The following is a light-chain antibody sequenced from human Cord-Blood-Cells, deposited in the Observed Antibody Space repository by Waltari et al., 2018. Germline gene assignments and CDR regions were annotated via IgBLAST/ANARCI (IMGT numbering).Light chain of an antibody. CDR2: DVS. V-gene: IGLV2-14*01. CDR3: SSYTSSITLV. CDR1: SSDVGGSNY. Sequence: SALTQPASVSGSPGQSITISCPASSSDVGGSNYVTWYQQHPGKAPKLLIYDVSTRHSEVSTRFSGSKSGNKASLTISGLQAEDEAEYYCSSYTSSITLVFGGGTKLTVL. J-gene: IGLJ3*02.